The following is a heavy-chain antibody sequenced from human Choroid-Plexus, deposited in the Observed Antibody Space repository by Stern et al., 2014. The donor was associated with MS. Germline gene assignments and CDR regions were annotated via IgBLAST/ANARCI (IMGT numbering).Heavy chain of an antibody. V-gene: IGHV3-30*18. D-gene: IGHD2-8*02. Sequence: QVQLVESGGGVVQPGRPLRLSCVASGFTFGSCAMHWVRQAPGKGLEWVAGVSYDGSNKYYAGSVKGRFTISRDNSQNTLYMQMSSLRPEDTAVYYCAKDRQYWTYF. J-gene: IGHJ2*01. CDR2: VSYDGSNK. CDR1: GFTFGSCA. CDR3: AKDRQYWTYF.